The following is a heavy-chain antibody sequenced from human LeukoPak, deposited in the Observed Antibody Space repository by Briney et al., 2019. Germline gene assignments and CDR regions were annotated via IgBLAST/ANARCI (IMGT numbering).Heavy chain of an antibody. CDR3: ARDPITGTTHGY. Sequence: ASVKVSCKASGGTFSSYAISWVRQAPGQGLEWMGRIIPILGIANYAQKFQGRVTITADKSTSTAYMELSSLRSEDTAAYYCARDPITGTTHGYWGQGTLVTVSS. CDR1: GGTFSSYA. D-gene: IGHD1-20*01. CDR2: IIPILGIA. V-gene: IGHV1-69*04. J-gene: IGHJ4*02.